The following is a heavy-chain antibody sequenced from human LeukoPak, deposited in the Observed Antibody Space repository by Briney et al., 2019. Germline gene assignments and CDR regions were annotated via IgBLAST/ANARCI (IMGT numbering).Heavy chain of an antibody. CDR3: AELGITMIGGV. J-gene: IGHJ6*04. Sequence: GGSLRLSCAASGFTFSSYYMNWVRQAPGKGLEWVAIIDQDGSQKHYVDSVKGRFTISRDNAKNSLYLQMNSLRAEDTAVYYCAELGITMIGGVWGKGTTVTISS. V-gene: IGHV3-7*01. CDR1: GFTFSSYY. D-gene: IGHD3-10*02. CDR2: IDQDGSQK.